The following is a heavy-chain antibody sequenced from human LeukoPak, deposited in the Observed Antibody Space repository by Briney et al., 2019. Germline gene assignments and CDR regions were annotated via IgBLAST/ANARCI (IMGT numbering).Heavy chain of an antibody. CDR2: INHSGST. V-gene: IGHV4-34*01. Sequence: PSETLSLTCAVYGGSFSGYYWSWIRQPPGKGLEWIGEINHSGSTNYNPSLKSRVTISVDTSKNQFSLKLSSVTAADTAVYYCARDSGGQDAFDIWGQGTMVTVSS. CDR3: ARDSGGQDAFDI. J-gene: IGHJ3*02. D-gene: IGHD1-26*01. CDR1: GGSFSGYY.